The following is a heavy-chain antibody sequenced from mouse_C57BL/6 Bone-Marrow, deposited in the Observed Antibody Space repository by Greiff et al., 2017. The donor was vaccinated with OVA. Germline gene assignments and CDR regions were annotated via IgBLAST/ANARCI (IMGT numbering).Heavy chain of an antibody. CDR2: IDPETGGT. V-gene: IGHV1-15*01. CDR1: GYTFTDYE. CDR3: TRVYYGSSYVAWFAY. Sequence: QVQLQQSGAELVRPGASVTLSCKASGYTFTDYEMHWVKQTPVHGLEWIGAIDPETGGTAYNQKFKGKAILTADKSSSTAYMELRRLTSEDSAVYYCTRVYYGSSYVAWFAYWGQGTLVTVSA. D-gene: IGHD1-1*01. J-gene: IGHJ3*01.